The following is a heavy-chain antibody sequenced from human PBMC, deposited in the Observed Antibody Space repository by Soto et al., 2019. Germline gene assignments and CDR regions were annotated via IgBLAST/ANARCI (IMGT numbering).Heavy chain of an antibody. D-gene: IGHD3-10*01. CDR2: IYHGGST. Sequence: QVQLQESGPGLVKPSGTLSLTCAVSGVSISSSTWWSWVRQSPGKGLGWIWEIYHGGSTSYNPSLKSRVTISVDKSKNQFSLNLSSVTAADTAVYYCAGGTGSGSYDFWGQGTLVTVSS. J-gene: IGHJ4*02. CDR3: AGGTGSGSYDF. V-gene: IGHV4-4*02. CDR1: GVSISSSTW.